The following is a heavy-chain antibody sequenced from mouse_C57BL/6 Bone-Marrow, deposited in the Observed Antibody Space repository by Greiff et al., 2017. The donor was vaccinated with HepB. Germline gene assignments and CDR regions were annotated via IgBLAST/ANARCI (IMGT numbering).Heavy chain of an antibody. V-gene: IGHV1-82*01. D-gene: IGHD2-4*01. CDR2: IYPGDGDT. Sequence: QVQLQQSGPELVKPGASVKISCKASGYAFSSSWLNWVKQRPGKGLEWIGRIYPGDGDTNYNGKFKGKATLTADKSSSTAYMQLSSLTSEDSAVYYCARWRAVYYDYDEYFDVWGTGTTVTVSS. CDR3: ARWRAVYYDYDEYFDV. J-gene: IGHJ1*03. CDR1: GYAFSSSW.